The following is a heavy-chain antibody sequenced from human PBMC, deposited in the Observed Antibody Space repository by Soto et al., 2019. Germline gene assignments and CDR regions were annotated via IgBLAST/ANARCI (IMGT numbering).Heavy chain of an antibody. CDR2: MSYDGSNK. J-gene: IGHJ4*02. V-gene: IGHV3-30-3*01. D-gene: IGHD1-26*01. CDR3: GYGQYSV. CDR1: GFSFNYYA. Sequence: QVQLVESGGGVVQPGRSLRLSCAASGFSFNYYAMHWVRQAPGKGLEWVAGMSYDGSNKNYADSVKGRFTISRDDSKNTLFLQMSSLRGEDTAVYYCGYGQYSVWGQGTLVTVSS.